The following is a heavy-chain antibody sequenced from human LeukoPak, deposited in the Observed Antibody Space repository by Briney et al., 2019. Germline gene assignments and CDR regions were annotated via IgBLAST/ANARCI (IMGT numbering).Heavy chain of an antibody. CDR1: GYTSTSYA. CDR3: ARLEVFPAAEYFQH. D-gene: IGHD3-3*01. CDR2: INAGNGNT. Sequence: GASVKVSCKASGYTSTSYAMHWVRQAPGQRLEWMGWINAGNGNTKYSQKFQGRVTITRDTSASTAYMELSSLRSEDTAVYYCARLEVFPAAEYFQHWGQGTLVTVSS. J-gene: IGHJ1*01. V-gene: IGHV1-3*01.